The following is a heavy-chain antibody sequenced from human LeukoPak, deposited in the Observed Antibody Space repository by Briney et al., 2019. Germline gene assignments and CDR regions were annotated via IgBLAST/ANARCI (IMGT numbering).Heavy chain of an antibody. Sequence: GESLKISCKGSGYSFTSYWIGWVRQMPGKGLECMGIIYPGDSDTRYSPSFQGQVSISVDKSINTAYLQWSSLKASDTAIYYCARQYGRPFDYWGQGTLVSVSS. D-gene: IGHD4-17*01. CDR3: ARQYGRPFDY. CDR1: GYSFTSYW. CDR2: IYPGDSDT. J-gene: IGHJ4*02. V-gene: IGHV5-51*01.